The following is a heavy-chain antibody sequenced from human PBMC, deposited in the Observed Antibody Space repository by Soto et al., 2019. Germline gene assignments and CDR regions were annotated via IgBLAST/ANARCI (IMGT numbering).Heavy chain of an antibody. Sequence: PGGSLRLSCAASGFTFSIYGMHYVRHAPGKGLEWVALISYDGSNKYYADSVKGRFTISRDNSKNTLYLQMNSLRAEDAAVYYCASGGEDYYDSSGGSFDYWGQGTLVTVSS. CDR1: GFTFSIYG. D-gene: IGHD3-22*01. CDR3: ASGGEDYYDSSGGSFDY. V-gene: IGHV3-30*03. CDR2: ISYDGSNK. J-gene: IGHJ4*02.